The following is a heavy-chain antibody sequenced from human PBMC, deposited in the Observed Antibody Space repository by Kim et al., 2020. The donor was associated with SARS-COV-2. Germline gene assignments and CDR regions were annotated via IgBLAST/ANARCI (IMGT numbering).Heavy chain of an antibody. Sequence: RVTISVDTSKNQFSLKLSSVTAADTAVYYCARMIHTSATRYGWGSNWFDPWGQGTLVTVSS. CDR3: ARMIHTSATRYGWGSNWFDP. V-gene: IGHV4-59*01. D-gene: IGHD3-10*01. J-gene: IGHJ5*02.